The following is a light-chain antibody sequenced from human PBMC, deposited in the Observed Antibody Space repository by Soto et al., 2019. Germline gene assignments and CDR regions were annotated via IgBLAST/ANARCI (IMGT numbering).Light chain of an antibody. CDR3: SSYTSSTTYV. CDR2: DVS. V-gene: IGLV2-14*01. CDR1: SSDVGGYNY. Sequence: QSMLTQPASVSGSPGQSITISCTGTSSDVGGYNYVSWYQQHPGKPPKLMIYDVSNWPSGVSNRFSGSKSGNTASLTISGLQAEDEADYYCSSYTSSTTYVFGTGTKVPVL. J-gene: IGLJ1*01.